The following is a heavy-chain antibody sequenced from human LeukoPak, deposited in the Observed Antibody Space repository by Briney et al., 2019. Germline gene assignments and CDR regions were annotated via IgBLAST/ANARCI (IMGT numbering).Heavy chain of an antibody. J-gene: IGHJ5*02. CDR3: ATLRLLWFGELFGEGWFDP. Sequence: SETLSLTCSVSGGSINSNSFYWVWIRQPPGKGLEWIGSVFYGGSSFYNPSLKSRVTISVDTSKNQFSLKLSSVTAADTAVYYCATLRLLWFGELFGEGWFDPWGQGTLVTVSS. CDR1: GGSINSNSFY. D-gene: IGHD3-10*01. V-gene: IGHV4-39*07. CDR2: VFYGGSS.